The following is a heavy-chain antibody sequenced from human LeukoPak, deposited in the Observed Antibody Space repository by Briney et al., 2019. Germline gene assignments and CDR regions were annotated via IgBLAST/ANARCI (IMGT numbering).Heavy chain of an antibody. CDR1: GYTFTGYY. D-gene: IGHD3-10*01. Sequence: ASVRVSCKASGYTFTGYYMHWVPQAPGQGVEWMGWINPNSGGTNYAQKFQGRVTMTRDTSISTAYMELSRLRSDDTAVYYCARNYYGSGSQGMDVWGKGTTVTVSS. V-gene: IGHV1-2*02. CDR2: INPNSGGT. J-gene: IGHJ6*01. CDR3: ARNYYGSGSQGMDV.